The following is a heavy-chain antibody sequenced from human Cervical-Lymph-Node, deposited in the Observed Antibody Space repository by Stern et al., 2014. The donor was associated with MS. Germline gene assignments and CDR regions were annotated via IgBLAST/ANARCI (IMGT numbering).Heavy chain of an antibody. V-gene: IGHV3-33*01. Sequence: QVQLGQSGGGVVQPGRSLRLSCAASGFTFSNYGMLWVRQAPGQGLEWLAVIWYDGNKKYYADSVKGRFTISRDNSKNTLFLKMSSLTAEDTALYYCARGNWNYEGMGYWGQGTLVTVSS. J-gene: IGHJ4*02. CDR3: ARGNWNYEGMGY. CDR1: GFTFSNYG. CDR2: IWYDGNKK. D-gene: IGHD1-7*01.